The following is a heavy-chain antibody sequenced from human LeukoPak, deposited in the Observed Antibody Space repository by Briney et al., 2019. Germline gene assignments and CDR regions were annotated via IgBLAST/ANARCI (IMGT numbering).Heavy chain of an antibody. J-gene: IGHJ4*02. CDR1: GYSLGKNYY. V-gene: IGHV4-38-2*01. CDR3: ARYDSRGSASTRFDY. Sequence: SETLSLTCAVSGYSLGKNYYWGWIRQPPGKGLEWIGKIYGTGSTSYNPSLMNRVTMSVDTSKNHFSLKLTSVTAADTAVYYCARYDSRGSASTRFDYWGQGILVTISS. CDR2: IYGTGST. D-gene: IGHD3-16*01.